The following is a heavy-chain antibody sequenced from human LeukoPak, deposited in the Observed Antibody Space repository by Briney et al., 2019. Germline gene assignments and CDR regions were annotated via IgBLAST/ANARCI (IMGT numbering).Heavy chain of an antibody. CDR2: IIPIFGTA. CDR3: ARHANWFDP. J-gene: IGHJ5*02. Sequence: GASVKVSCKASGYTFTSYYMHWVRQAPGQGLEWMGGIIPIFGTANYAQKFQGRVTITADESTSTAYMELSSLRSEDTAVYYCARHANWFDPWGQGTLVTVSS. V-gene: IGHV1-69*13. CDR1: GYTFTSYY.